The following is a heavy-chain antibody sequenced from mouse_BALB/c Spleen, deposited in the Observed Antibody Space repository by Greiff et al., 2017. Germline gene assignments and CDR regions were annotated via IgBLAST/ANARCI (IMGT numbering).Heavy chain of an antibody. CDR1: GFNIKDTY. CDR2: IDPANGNT. D-gene: IGHD2-14*01. V-gene: IGHV14-3*02. Sequence: EVKLMESGAELVKPGASVKLSCTASGFNIKDTYMHWVKQRPEQGLEWIGRIDPANGNTKYDPKFQGKATITADTSSNTAYLQLSSLTSEDTAVYYCAIAYRYDGGYYAMDYWGQGTSVTVSS. J-gene: IGHJ4*01. CDR3: AIAYRYDGGYYAMDY.